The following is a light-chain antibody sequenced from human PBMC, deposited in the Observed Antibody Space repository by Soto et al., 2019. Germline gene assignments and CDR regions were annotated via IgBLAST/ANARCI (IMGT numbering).Light chain of an antibody. Sequence: EIVMTQSPATLSVSPGERATLSCRASQSIGTTLAWYQQKPGQAPRLLIYEASTRATGIPVRFSGSGSWTEFALTINGLQSEDSSVYYCQQYSNWPFAFGPGTKVQIK. CDR2: EAS. CDR3: QQYSNWPFA. CDR1: QSIGTT. J-gene: IGKJ3*01. V-gene: IGKV3-15*01.